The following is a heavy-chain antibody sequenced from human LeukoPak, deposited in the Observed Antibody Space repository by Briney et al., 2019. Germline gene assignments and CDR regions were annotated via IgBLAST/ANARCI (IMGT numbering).Heavy chain of an antibody. CDR2: ISYDGSNK. J-gene: IGHJ3*02. CDR3: ARGGVQWLVNDAFDM. V-gene: IGHV3-30*04. CDR1: GFTFSNYP. Sequence: TGGSLRLSCAASGFTFSNYPMHWVRQAPGKGLEWVAVISYDGSNKYFADSVKGRFTISRDNSKNTLYLQMNSLSAEDTAVYYCARGGVQWLVNDAFDMWGQGTMVTVSS. D-gene: IGHD6-19*01.